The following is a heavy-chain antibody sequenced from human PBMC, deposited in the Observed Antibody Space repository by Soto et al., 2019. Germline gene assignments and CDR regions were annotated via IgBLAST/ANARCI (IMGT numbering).Heavy chain of an antibody. CDR1: GFTFRTYT. D-gene: IGHD2-15*01. J-gene: IGHJ6*02. CDR2: IRGFSPYT. CDR3: ARDRGYDDNDYYYNAMDV. Sequence: GGSLRLSCVASGFTFRTYTMNWVRQAPGKGLEWVSGIRGFSPYTFYAESVKGRFTISRDNAKNSLYLQMNSLGVEDTAVYYCARDRGYDDNDYYYNAMDVWGQGTTITVYS. V-gene: IGHV3-21*01.